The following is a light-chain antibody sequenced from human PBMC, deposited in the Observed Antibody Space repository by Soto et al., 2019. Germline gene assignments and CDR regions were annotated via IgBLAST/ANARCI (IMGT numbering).Light chain of an antibody. CDR2: DAS. Sequence: EIVLTQSPATLSLSPGERATLSCRASQSLSSYLAWYQQKPGQAPRLLIYDASNRATGIPARFSGNGSGTYFTLTISSLEPEDFAVYYCQQRSNWPPYTFGQGTKLEIK. CDR1: QSLSSY. V-gene: IGKV3-11*01. J-gene: IGKJ2*01. CDR3: QQRSNWPPYT.